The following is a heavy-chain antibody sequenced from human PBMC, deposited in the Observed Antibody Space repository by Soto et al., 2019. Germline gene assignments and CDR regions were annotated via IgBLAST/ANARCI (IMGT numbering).Heavy chain of an antibody. CDR1: GGSISSSNW. CDR3: ARVYMVRGTIIRYFDY. V-gene: IGHV4-4*02. J-gene: IGHJ4*02. CDR2: IYHSGST. Sequence: PSETLSLTCAVSGGSISSSNWWSWVRQPTGKGMEWIGKIYHSGSTNYNPSLKSRVTISVDKSKNQFSLKLSSVTAADTAVYYCARVYMVRGTIIRYFDYWGQGTLVTVSS. D-gene: IGHD3-10*01.